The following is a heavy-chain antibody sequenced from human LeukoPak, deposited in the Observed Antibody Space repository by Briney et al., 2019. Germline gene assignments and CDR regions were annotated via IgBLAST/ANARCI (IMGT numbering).Heavy chain of an antibody. CDR2: ISGSGGST. V-gene: IGHV3-23*01. CDR3: AKDFSRDGYNLLDY. CDR1: GFTFSSYG. J-gene: IGHJ4*02. D-gene: IGHD5-24*01. Sequence: GGSLRLSCAASGFTFSSYGMSWVRQAPGKGLEWVSAISGSGGSTYYADSVKGRFTISRDNSKNTLYLQMNSLRAEDTAVYYCAKDFSRDGYNLLDYWGQGTLVTVSS.